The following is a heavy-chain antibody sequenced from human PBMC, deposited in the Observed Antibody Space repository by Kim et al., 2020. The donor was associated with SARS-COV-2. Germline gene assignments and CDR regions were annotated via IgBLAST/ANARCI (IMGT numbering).Heavy chain of an antibody. V-gene: IGHV3-30*18. D-gene: IGHD3-10*01. J-gene: IGHJ6*02. Sequence: GGSLRLSCAASGFTFSSYGMHWVRQAPGKGLEWVAVISYDGSNKYYADSVKGRFTISRDNSKNTLYLQMNSLRAEDTAVYYCAKDDGSGSYFFRPDYYYYYGMDVWGQGTTVTVSS. CDR3: AKDDGSGSYFFRPDYYYYYGMDV. CDR2: ISYDGSNK. CDR1: GFTFSSYG.